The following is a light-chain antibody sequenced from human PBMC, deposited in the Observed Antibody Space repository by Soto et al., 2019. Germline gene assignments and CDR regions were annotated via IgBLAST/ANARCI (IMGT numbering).Light chain of an antibody. V-gene: IGKV3-15*01. CDR2: AAS. J-gene: IGKJ5*01. CDR1: QSISIN. Sequence: TQSPATLSLSPGERAILSCRASQSISINLAWYQQKPGQAPRLLIYAASNRATGVPARFSGSWSGTEFTLTISSLQSEDFAVYYCQQYNNWITFGQGTRLEIK. CDR3: QQYNNWIT.